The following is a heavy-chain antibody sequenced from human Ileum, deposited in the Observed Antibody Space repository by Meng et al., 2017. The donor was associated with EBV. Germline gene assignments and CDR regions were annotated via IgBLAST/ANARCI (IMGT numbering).Heavy chain of an antibody. D-gene: IGHD3-10*01. CDR2: INHSGST. CDR3: ARGNKVSDRGFDY. J-gene: IGHJ4*02. Sequence: QVQPQQWGAGLLKPSETLSLTCAVDGGSFSGYYWSWIRQPPGKGLEWIGEINHSGSTNYNPSLKGRVTISVDTSKNQFSLKLSSVTAADTAVYYCARGNKVSDRGFDYWGQGTLVTVSS. CDR1: GGSFSGYY. V-gene: IGHV4-34*01.